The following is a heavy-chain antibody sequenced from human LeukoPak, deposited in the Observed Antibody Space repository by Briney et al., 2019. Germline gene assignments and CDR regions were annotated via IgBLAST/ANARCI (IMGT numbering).Heavy chain of an antibody. J-gene: IGHJ4*02. CDR3: ARGNRGREAAGFDY. D-gene: IGHD6-13*01. Sequence: AASVKVSCKASGYTFTGYYMHWVRQAPGQGLEWMGWINPNSGGTNYAQKFQGRVTMTRDTSISTAYMELSRLRSDDTAVYYCARGNRGREAAGFDYWGQGTLVTVSS. CDR1: GYTFTGYY. CDR2: INPNSGGT. V-gene: IGHV1-2*02.